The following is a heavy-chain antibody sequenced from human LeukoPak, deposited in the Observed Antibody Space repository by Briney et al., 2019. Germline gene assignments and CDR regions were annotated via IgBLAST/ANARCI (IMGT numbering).Heavy chain of an antibody. CDR2: IYYSGST. J-gene: IGHJ4*02. Sequence: SETLSLTCTVSGGSVSSGSYYWSWIRQPPGKGLEWIGYIYYSGSTNYNPSLKSRVTISVDTSKNQFSLKLSSVTATDTAVYYCASYYYDSSGYSGIDYWGQGTLVTVSS. CDR3: ASYYYDSSGYSGIDY. D-gene: IGHD3-22*01. V-gene: IGHV4-61*01. CDR1: GGSVSSGSYY.